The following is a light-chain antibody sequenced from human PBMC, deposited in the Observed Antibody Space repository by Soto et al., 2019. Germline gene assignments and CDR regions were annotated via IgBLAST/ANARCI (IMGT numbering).Light chain of an antibody. J-gene: IGLJ1*01. CDR3: QSCDSSLSVSYV. CDR1: SSNIGAGYD. V-gene: IGLV1-40*01. CDR2: GNK. Sequence: QSVLTQPPSVSGAPGQRVTISCTVSSSNIGAGYDVHWYQQRPGTAPKLLIYGNKNRPSGVPDRFSGSKSGTSASLAITGLQAEDEADYYCQSCDSSLSVSYVFGTGTKVTVL.